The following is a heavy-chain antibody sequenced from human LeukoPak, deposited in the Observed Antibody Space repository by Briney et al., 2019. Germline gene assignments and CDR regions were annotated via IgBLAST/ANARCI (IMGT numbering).Heavy chain of an antibody. J-gene: IGHJ4*02. CDR3: ARGGTYYYDSRGYPLIDY. CDR1: GYTFTSYA. Sequence: ASVKVSCKASGYTFTSYAMHWVRQAPGQRLEWMGWINAGNGNTKYSQKFQGRVTITRDTSASTAYMELSSLRSEDTAVYYCARGGTYYYDSRGYPLIDYWGQGTLVTVSS. V-gene: IGHV1-3*01. D-gene: IGHD3-22*01. CDR2: INAGNGNT.